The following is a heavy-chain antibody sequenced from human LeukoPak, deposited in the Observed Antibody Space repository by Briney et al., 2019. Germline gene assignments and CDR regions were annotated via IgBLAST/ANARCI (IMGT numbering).Heavy chain of an antibody. CDR3: AHLSRDYGILIDYIYYFDY. Sequence: SGPTLVKPTQTLTLTCTFSGFSLSTTGVGVGWIRQPPGKAPEWLALIYWDDDKRYSPSLKSRLTITKDTSKNQVVLTMTNMDRVDTATYYCAHLSRDYGILIDYIYYFDYWGQGTLVTVSS. J-gene: IGHJ4*02. CDR2: IYWDDDK. V-gene: IGHV2-5*02. CDR1: GFSLSTTGVG. D-gene: IGHD3-9*01.